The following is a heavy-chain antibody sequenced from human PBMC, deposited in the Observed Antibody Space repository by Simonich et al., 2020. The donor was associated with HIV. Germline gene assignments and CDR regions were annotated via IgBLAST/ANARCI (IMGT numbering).Heavy chain of an antibody. Sequence: GASVKVSCKASGYTFTNSAMHWVRQAPGQRLEWMGWINADNGNTKYSQKLQGRVTITRDTSASTAYMELSSLRSEDTAVYYCARVGVTPYYYYGMDVWGQGTKVTVSS. CDR1: GYTFTNSA. CDR3: ARVGVTPYYYYGMDV. D-gene: IGHD4-4*01. CDR2: INADNGNT. J-gene: IGHJ6*02. V-gene: IGHV1-3*01.